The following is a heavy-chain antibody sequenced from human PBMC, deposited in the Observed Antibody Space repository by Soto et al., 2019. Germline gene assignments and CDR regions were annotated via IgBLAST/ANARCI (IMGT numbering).Heavy chain of an antibody. J-gene: IGHJ6*02. CDR2: IYPGDSDT. CDR1: GYSFTSYW. D-gene: IGHD6-6*01. CDR3: ARAIAARHYYYYYGMDV. V-gene: IGHV5-51*01. Sequence: GESLKISCKGSGYSFTSYWIGWVRQMPGKGLEWMRIIYPGDSDTRYSPSFQGQVTISADKSISTAYLQWSSLKASDTAMYYCARAIAARHYYYYYGMDVWGQGTTVTVSS.